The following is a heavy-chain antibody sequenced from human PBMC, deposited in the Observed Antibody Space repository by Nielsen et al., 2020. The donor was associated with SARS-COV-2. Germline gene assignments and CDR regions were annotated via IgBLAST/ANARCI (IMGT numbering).Heavy chain of an antibody. V-gene: IGHV1-69*15. J-gene: IGHJ6*02. CDR2: IIPIFGTA. CDR3: ARADGSPLYRHHYYYGMDV. D-gene: IGHD5-24*01. Sequence: WVRQAPGQGLEWMGRIIPIFGTANYAQKFQGRVTITADESTSTAYMELSSLRSEDTAVYYCARADGSPLYRHHYYYGMDVWGQGTTVTVSS.